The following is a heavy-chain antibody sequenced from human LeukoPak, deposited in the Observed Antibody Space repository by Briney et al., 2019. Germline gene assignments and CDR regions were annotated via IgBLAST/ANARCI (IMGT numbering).Heavy chain of an antibody. Sequence: ASVKVSCKASGYTFTGYYLHWVRQAPGQGPEWMGWINPNSGGTKFAQTFQGRVTMTRDTSITTAYMELRSLKSDDTAVYYCAREDVNTEVYYYYGMDVWGQGTTVTVS. D-gene: IGHD3-16*01. CDR2: INPNSGGT. J-gene: IGHJ6*02. V-gene: IGHV1-2*02. CDR3: AREDVNTEVYYYYGMDV. CDR1: GYTFTGYY.